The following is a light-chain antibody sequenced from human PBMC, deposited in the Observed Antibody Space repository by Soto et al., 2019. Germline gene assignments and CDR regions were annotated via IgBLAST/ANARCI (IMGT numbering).Light chain of an antibody. CDR3: QQYNNWLWT. Sequence: EIVLTQSPATLSLSPGERATLSCRASQSVSSYLAWYQQKPGQAPRLLIYDASNRDTGIPARFSGSGSGTDFTLIISSLAPEDFAVYYCQQYNNWLWTFGQGTKVEIK. J-gene: IGKJ1*01. V-gene: IGKV3-11*01. CDR1: QSVSSY. CDR2: DAS.